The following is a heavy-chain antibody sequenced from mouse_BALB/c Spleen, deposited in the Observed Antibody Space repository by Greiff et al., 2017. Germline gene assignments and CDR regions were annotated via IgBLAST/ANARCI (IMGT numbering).Heavy chain of an antibody. CDR1: GYTFTSYD. V-gene: IGHV1S56*01. CDR2: IFPGDGST. Sequence: QVHVKQSGAELVKPGASVKLSCKASGYTFTSYDINWVRQRPEQGLEWIGWIFPGDGSTKYNEKFKGRATLTTDNPSSPAYMQLSRLTSEDSAVYFCARGSTMSTTPFAYWGQGTLVTVSA. J-gene: IGHJ3*01. CDR3: ARGSTMSTTPFAY. D-gene: IGHD2-4*01.